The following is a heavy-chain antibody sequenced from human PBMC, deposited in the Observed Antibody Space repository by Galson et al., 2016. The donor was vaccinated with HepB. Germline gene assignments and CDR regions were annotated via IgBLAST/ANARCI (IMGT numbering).Heavy chain of an antibody. CDR2: ISGSGGST. Sequence: SLRLSCAASGFTFSSYAMTWVRQAPGKGLEWVSAISGSGGSTYYADSGKGRFTISRDNSKNTLSLQMNSLRAEDTAVFYCAGRYYYDNSAYAFDIWGQGTMVTVAS. CDR1: GFTFSSYA. J-gene: IGHJ3*02. D-gene: IGHD3-22*01. CDR3: AGRYYYDNSAYAFDI. V-gene: IGHV3-23*01.